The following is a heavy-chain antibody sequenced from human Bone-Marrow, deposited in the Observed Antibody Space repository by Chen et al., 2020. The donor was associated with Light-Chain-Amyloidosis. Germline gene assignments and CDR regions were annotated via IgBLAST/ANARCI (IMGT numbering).Heavy chain of an antibody. CDR2: IYPDDSDA. Sequence: EVQLEQSGPEVKKPGESLKISCKGSGYTFPNYRIGWVRQMPGKGLEWMGVIYPDDSDARYSPSFEGQVTISADKSITTAYLQWRSLKASDTAMYYCARRRDGYNFDYWGHGTLVTVSS. D-gene: IGHD5-12*01. CDR3: ARRRDGYNFDY. CDR1: GYTFPNYR. J-gene: IGHJ4*01. V-gene: IGHV5-51*01.